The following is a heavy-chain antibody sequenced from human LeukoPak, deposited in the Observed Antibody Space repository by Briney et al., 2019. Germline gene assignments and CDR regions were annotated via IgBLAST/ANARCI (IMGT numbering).Heavy chain of an antibody. CDR3: ARYYLSPVNLENGFATPFDI. CDR2: IYHSGST. Sequence: PSETLSLTCTVSGGSISSGGYYWSWIRQPPGKGLEWIGYIYHSGSTYYNPSLKSRVTISVDRSKNQFSLKLSSVTAADTAVYYCARYYLSPVNLENGFATPFDIWGQGTMVTVSS. CDR1: GGSISSGGYY. J-gene: IGHJ3*02. D-gene: IGHD3-3*01. V-gene: IGHV4-30-2*01.